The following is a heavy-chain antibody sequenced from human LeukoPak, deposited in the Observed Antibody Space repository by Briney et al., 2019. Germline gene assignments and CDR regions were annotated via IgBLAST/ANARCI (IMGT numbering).Heavy chain of an antibody. J-gene: IGHJ4*02. CDR2: ISGSDGST. CDR1: RFTFSTYA. D-gene: IGHD6-19*01. V-gene: IGHV3-23*01. CDR3: ARSPGKAVAPSFDY. Sequence: GGSLRLSCAASRFTFSTYAMSWVRQPPGKGLEWVSAISGSDGSTYYADSVKGRFTISRDNSKNTLYLQMNSLRAEDTAVYYCARSPGKAVAPSFDYWGQGTLVTVSS.